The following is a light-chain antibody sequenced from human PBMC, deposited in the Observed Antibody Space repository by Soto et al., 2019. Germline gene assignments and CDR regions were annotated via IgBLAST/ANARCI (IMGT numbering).Light chain of an antibody. V-gene: IGLV2-8*01. CDR1: SSDVGGYNY. Sequence: QSALTQPPSASGSPGQSVTISCTGTSSDVGGYNYVSWYQQHPGKAPKLLIYEVTKRPSGVPERFSGSKTGNTASLTVSGLRAEDEADYYCSSYVGTNTYGFGTGTKLTVL. CDR3: SSYVGTNTYG. CDR2: EVT. J-gene: IGLJ1*01.